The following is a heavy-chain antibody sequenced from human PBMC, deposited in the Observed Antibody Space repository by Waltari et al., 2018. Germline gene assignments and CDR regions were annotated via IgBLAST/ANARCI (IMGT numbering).Heavy chain of an antibody. CDR1: GYGFTTRV. Sequence: EVQLVQSGAEMKKTGESLNISCKDYGYGFTTRVLGWVCQMPGKGREWRGIIYHGDSATRYSPSFQGQVTIAADRSISTAYLQWSSLNASDTAIYYCARRRNYPGAAMDVLGQGTTVTVSS. D-gene: IGHD4-4*01. J-gene: IGHJ6*02. CDR3: ARRRNYPGAAMDV. V-gene: IGHV5-51*01. CDR2: IYHGDSAT.